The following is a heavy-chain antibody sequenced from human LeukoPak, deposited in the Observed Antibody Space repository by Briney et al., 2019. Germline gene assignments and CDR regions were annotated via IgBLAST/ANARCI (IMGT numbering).Heavy chain of an antibody. CDR3: AKEQRRARETFDY. CDR1: GFTFSSCV. V-gene: IGHV3-23*01. Sequence: GGSLRLSCSASGFTFSSCVMSWVRQAPGKGLEWVSAISGSGGSTYYADSVKGRFTISRDNSKNTLYLQMNSLRAEDTAVYYCAKEQRRARETFDYWGQGTLVTVSS. CDR2: ISGSGGST. J-gene: IGHJ4*02.